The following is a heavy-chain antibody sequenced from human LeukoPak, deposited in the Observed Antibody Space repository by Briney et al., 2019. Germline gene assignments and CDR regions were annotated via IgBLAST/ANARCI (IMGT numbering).Heavy chain of an antibody. CDR3: ARVTASLSFYYGMDV. D-gene: IGHD2-21*02. CDR1: RGAFSRYY. CDR2: IYSSGST. J-gene: IGHJ6*02. Sequence: SETLSLTCTVARGAFSRYYWSWIRQPPGKGLDWIGHIYSSGSTNYDPSLKSRVTISVDTSKNLFSLKLTSVTAADTAVYFCARVTASLSFYYGMDVWGQGTTVTVSS. V-gene: IGHV4-59*01.